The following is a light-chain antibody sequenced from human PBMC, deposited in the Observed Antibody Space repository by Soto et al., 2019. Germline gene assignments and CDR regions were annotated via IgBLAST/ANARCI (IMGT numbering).Light chain of an antibody. CDR1: QSVSLS. CDR2: GAS. V-gene: IGKV3-15*01. CDR3: QQYHIWHSWT. J-gene: IGKJ1*01. Sequence: TQSPATLSVSPGEGGTLSCRASQSVSLSLAWFQMRPGQPPRLIIYGASTRANDIPARFSGSGSGTDFTLTLRSLQSEDFAVYFCQQYHIWHSWTFGQGTKVDIK.